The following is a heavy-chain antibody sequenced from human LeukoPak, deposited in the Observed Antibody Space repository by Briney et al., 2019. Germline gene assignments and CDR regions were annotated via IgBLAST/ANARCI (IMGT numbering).Heavy chain of an antibody. J-gene: IGHJ6*03. V-gene: IGHV3-30*02. Sequence: PGGSLRLSCAASGFIFSSYVMHWVRQAPCKGLEWVAFIRYDGNNKYDGSNKSYADSVKGRFTISRDNSKNTLYLQVNSLRADDTAIYYCAKGAYYMDVWGKGTTVTVSS. CDR3: AKGAYYMDV. CDR2: IRYDGNNK. CDR1: GFIFSSYV.